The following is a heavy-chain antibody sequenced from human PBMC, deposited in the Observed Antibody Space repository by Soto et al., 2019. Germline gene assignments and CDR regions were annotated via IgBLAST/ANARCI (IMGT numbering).Heavy chain of an antibody. CDR3: ARKSGSSSPEDY. Sequence: QITLKESGPTLVKPTQTLTLTWTFSGFSLSTSGVGVGWIRQSPAKALEWLALIYWNDEKRYSRSLQSRLTITKDTSKSQVVFTMTNMDPVDTATYYCARKSGSSSPEDYWGQGTLVTVSS. J-gene: IGHJ4*02. V-gene: IGHV2-5*01. CDR2: IYWNDEK. CDR1: GFSLSTSGVG. D-gene: IGHD6-6*01.